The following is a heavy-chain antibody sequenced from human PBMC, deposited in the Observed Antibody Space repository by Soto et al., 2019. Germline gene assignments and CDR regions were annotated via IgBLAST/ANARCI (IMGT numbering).Heavy chain of an antibody. CDR1: GFTFSTYW. CDR2: ISSDGTYI. J-gene: IGHJ4*02. CDR3: ARGPHYSSSWYDY. Sequence: EVQLVESGGGLIQPGGPLRLSCAASGFTFSTYWMHWVRQAPGKGLVWVSRISSDGTYISYANSVKGRFTISRDNAKNTLYLQMNSLRDEDTAVYYCARGPHYSSSWYDYWGQGTLVTVSS. D-gene: IGHD6-13*01. V-gene: IGHV3-74*01.